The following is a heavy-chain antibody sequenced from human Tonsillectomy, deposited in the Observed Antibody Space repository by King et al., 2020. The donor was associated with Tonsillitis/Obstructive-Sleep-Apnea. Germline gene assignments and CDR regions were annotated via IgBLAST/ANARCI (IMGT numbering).Heavy chain of an antibody. CDR1: GFTFSNYA. J-gene: IGHJ4*02. Sequence: VQLVESGGGVVQPGRSLRLSCAASGFTFSNYAMHWVRQAPGKGLEWVAVISYDGSNKFYAHSVKGRFTISRDNSKNTLYLQMNSLRVEDTALYYCARGLGYYYDASGDYWGQGTLVTVSS. V-gene: IGHV3-30*04. CDR2: ISYDGSNK. CDR3: ARGLGYYYDASGDY. D-gene: IGHD3-22*01.